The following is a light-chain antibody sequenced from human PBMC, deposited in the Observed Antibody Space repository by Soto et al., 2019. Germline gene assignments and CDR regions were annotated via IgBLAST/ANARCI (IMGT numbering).Light chain of an antibody. V-gene: IGKV3-20*01. CDR2: GVS. CDR1: HTVVNDF. CDR3: QHLDK. J-gene: IGKJ2*01. Sequence: FVLTQSPGTVSLSPGERATLSCGASHTVVNDFLAWYQQRPGQAPRLLLYGVSRRATGIPDRFSGSGSGTDFTLTLSRLEPEDFAVYYCQHLDKFGQGTKLEIK.